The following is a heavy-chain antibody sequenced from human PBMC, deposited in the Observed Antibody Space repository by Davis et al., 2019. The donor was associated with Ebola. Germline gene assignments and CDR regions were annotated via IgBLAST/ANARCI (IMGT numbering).Heavy chain of an antibody. CDR3: ARGGCSGGSCYYRPSDWFDP. V-gene: IGHV1-2*02. Sequence: ASVKVSCKASGYTFTGYYMHWVRQAPGQGLEWMGWINPNSGGTNYAQKFQGRVTMTRDTSISTAYMELSSLRSDDTAVYYCARGGCSGGSCYYRPSDWFDPWGQGTLVTVSS. CDR2: INPNSGGT. CDR1: GYTFTGYY. D-gene: IGHD2-15*01. J-gene: IGHJ5*02.